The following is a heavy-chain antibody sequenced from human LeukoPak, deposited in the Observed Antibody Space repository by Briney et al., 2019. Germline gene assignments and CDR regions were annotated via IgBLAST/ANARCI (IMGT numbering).Heavy chain of an antibody. Sequence: GGSVTLSCSASGFTDCINYMICLRPAPGRGREGGSDIYSGGSTYYADSVKGRFTISRDNSKNTLYLQMNSLRAEDTAVYYCAGFSGSYYYNDYGMDVWGQGATVTVSS. D-gene: IGHD1-26*01. V-gene: IGHV3-53*01. CDR2: IYSGGST. CDR1: GFTDCINY. CDR3: AGFSGSYYYNDYGMDV. J-gene: IGHJ6*02.